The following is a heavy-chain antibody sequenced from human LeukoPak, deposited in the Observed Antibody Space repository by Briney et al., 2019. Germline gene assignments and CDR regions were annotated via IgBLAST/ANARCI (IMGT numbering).Heavy chain of an antibody. CDR2: ISYDGSNK. CDR3: AREGGSWSFDY. J-gene: IGHJ4*02. Sequence: GRSLRLSCAASGFTFSSYAMHWVRQAPGKGLEWVAVISYDGSNKYYADSVKGRFTISRDNSKNTLYLQMNSLRAEDTAVYYCAREGGSWSFDYWGLGTLVTVSS. CDR1: GFTFSSYA. V-gene: IGHV3-30-3*01. D-gene: IGHD6-13*01.